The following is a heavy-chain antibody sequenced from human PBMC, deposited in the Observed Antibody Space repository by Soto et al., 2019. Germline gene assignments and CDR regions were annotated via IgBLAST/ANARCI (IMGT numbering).Heavy chain of an antibody. Sequence: ASVKVSCKASGYTFTSYYMHWVRQAPGQGPEWMGIIIPSGGGTSYAQKFQDRVTMTRDTATSTVYLELRGLTSEDTAVYYCARGGTYRDNWFDAWGQGTLVTVSS. CDR1: GYTFTSYY. CDR2: IIPSGGGT. V-gene: IGHV1-46*01. D-gene: IGHD3-16*01. J-gene: IGHJ5*02. CDR3: ARGGTYRDNWFDA.